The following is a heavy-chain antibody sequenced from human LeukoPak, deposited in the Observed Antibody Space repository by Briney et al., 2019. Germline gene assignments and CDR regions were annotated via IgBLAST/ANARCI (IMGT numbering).Heavy chain of an antibody. CDR3: AKDLYKVAVAGTADY. D-gene: IGHD6-19*01. Sequence: GGSLRLSCAASGFTFSSYWMSWVRQAPGKGLEWVANIKQDGSEKYYVDSVKGRFTISRDNSKNTLYLQMNSLRAEDTAVYYCAKDLYKVAVAGTADYWGQGTLVTVSS. V-gene: IGHV3-7*03. CDR1: GFTFSSYW. CDR2: IKQDGSEK. J-gene: IGHJ4*02.